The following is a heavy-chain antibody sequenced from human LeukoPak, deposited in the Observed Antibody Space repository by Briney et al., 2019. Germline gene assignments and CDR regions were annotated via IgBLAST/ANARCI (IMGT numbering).Heavy chain of an antibody. D-gene: IGHD3-10*01. J-gene: IGHJ5*02. Sequence: ASVKVSCKASGYTFTSYAMNWVRQAPGQGLEWMGWINTNTGNPAYAQGFTGRFVFSLDTSVSTAYLQISSLKAEDTAVYYCARDSDVLLWFGESNWFDPWGQGTLVTVSS. CDR3: ARDSDVLLWFGESNWFDP. V-gene: IGHV7-4-1*02. CDR2: INTNTGNP. CDR1: GYTFTSYA.